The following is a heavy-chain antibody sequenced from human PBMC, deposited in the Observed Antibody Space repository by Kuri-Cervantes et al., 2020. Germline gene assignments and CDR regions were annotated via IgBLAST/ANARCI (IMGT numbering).Heavy chain of an antibody. V-gene: IGHV4-31*03. J-gene: IGHJ4*02. CDR1: GGSISSGGYY. CDR3: ASSPYDSSGYIGY. D-gene: IGHD3-22*01. Sequence: SETLSLTCTVSGGSISSGGYYWSWIRQHPGKGLEWIGYIYYSGSTYYNPSLKSRVTISVDTSKNQFSLKLSSVTAADTAVYYCASSPYDSSGYIGYWGQETLVTVSS. CDR2: IYYSGST.